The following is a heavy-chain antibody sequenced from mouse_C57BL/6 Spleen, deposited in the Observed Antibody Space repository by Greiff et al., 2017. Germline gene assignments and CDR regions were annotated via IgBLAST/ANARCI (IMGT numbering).Heavy chain of an antibody. Sequence: QVQLLQSGPELVKPGASVKISCKASGYAFSSSWMNWVKQRPGKGLEWIGRIYPGDGDTNYNGKVKGKATLTADKSSSTAYMQLSSLTLEDSAVYFCAREENYCGSSSPYFDYWGQGTTLTVSS. CDR2: IYPGDGDT. CDR1: GYAFSSSW. J-gene: IGHJ2*01. D-gene: IGHD1-1*01. CDR3: AREENYCGSSSPYFDY. V-gene: IGHV1-82*01.